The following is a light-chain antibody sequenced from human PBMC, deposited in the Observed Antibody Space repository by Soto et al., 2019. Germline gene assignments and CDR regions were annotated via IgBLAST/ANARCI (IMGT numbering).Light chain of an antibody. CDR3: QAWDSRTSV. V-gene: IGLV3-1*01. CDR2: EDE. J-gene: IGLJ1*01. Sequence: SYELTQPPSVSVSLGQTASISCSGDKLGDKYVCWFHQKPGQSPVLVIYEDEKRPSGIPERFSASNSGNTATLTISGTQAMDEADYYCQAWDSRTSVFGTGTKLTVL. CDR1: KLGDKY.